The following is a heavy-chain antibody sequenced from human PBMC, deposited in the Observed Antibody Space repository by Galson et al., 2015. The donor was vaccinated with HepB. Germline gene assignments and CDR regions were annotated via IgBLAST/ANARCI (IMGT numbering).Heavy chain of an antibody. CDR1: GFTFSSYA. CDR3: ARGGSDMVVVPAALDAFDI. V-gene: IGHV3-21*01. D-gene: IGHD2-2*01. J-gene: IGHJ3*02. Sequence: SLRLSCAASGFTFSSYAMSWVRQAPGKGLEWVSSISSSSSYIYYADSVKGRFTISRDNAKNSLYLQMNSLRAEDTAVYYCARGGSDMVVVPAALDAFDIWGQGTMVTVSS. CDR2: ISSSSSYI.